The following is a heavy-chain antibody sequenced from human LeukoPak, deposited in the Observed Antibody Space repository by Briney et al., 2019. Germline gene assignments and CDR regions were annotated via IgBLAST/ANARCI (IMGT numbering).Heavy chain of an antibody. D-gene: IGHD4-17*01. J-gene: IGHJ5*02. CDR3: ARGQTTVTTMWFDP. CDR1: GGSISSGGYY. Sequence: SGTLSLTCTVSGGSISSGGYYWSWIRQHPGKGLEWIGYIYYSGSTYYNPSLKSRVTISVDTSKNQFSLKLSSVTAADTAVYYCARGQTTVTTMWFDPWGQGTLVTVSS. CDR2: IYYSGST. V-gene: IGHV4-31*03.